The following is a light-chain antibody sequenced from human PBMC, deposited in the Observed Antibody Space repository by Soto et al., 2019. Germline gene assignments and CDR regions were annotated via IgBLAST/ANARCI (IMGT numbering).Light chain of an antibody. V-gene: IGKV3-15*01. CDR2: DAS. CDR3: QQYHNWPLT. CDR1: QSVTSN. J-gene: IGKJ4*01. Sequence: EIVMTQSPASLSVSPVERATLSCMASQSVTSNLAWYQQKPGQAPRFLIYDASTRATGIPARFSGSGSGTEFTLTISSLQSEDFAVYYCQQYHNWPLTFGGGTKVDIK.